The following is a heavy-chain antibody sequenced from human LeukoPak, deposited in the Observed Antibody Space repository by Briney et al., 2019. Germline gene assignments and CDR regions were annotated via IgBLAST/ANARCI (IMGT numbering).Heavy chain of an antibody. V-gene: IGHV3-66*01. Sequence: GESLRLSCAASGFIVSDNYVTWVRQAPGKGLEWVSVIYPVGTYYADSVKGRFTISRDNSKNTLYLQMNSLRAEDTAVYYCATDDAFDIWGQGTMVTVSS. D-gene: IGHD4-17*01. CDR2: IYPVGT. CDR1: GFIVSDNY. CDR3: ATDDAFDI. J-gene: IGHJ3*02.